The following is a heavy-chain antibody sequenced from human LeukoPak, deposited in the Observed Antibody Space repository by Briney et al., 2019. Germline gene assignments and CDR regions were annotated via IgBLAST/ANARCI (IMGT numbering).Heavy chain of an antibody. CDR3: ARDFGGNFYFDY. J-gene: IGHJ4*02. Sequence: PGGSLRLSCAASGFTVGYNYMNWVRQAPGKGLEWVSVIASGGSTYYADFVKGRFTISRDNSKNTVYLQMNSLRAEDTAVYYCARDFGGNFYFDYWGQGTLVTVSS. D-gene: IGHD4-23*01. CDR1: GFTVGYNY. CDR2: IASGGST. V-gene: IGHV3-53*01.